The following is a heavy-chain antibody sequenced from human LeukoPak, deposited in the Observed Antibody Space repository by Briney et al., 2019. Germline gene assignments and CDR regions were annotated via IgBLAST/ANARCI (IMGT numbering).Heavy chain of an antibody. CDR3: ARDYGGSSPFDY. Sequence: GGPLRLSCAASGFTFSSYEMHWVSQAPGKGLEWVSYISSSGSTIYYADSVKGRFTISRDNAKNSLYLQMNSLRAEDTAVYYCARDYGGSSPFDYWGQGTLVTVPS. CDR2: ISSSGSTI. CDR1: GFTFSSYE. D-gene: IGHD4-23*01. J-gene: IGHJ4*02. V-gene: IGHV3-48*03.